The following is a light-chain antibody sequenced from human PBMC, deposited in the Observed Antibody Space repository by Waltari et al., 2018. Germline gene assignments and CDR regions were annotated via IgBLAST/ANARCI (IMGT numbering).Light chain of an antibody. CDR2: AAS. Sequence: DIQMTQSPSSLSASVGDRVTVTCRASQGINKELNWYQQKPGKAPTLLIYAASSLQTGVSSRFSGSGSGTDFTFTISSLRPEDVATYYCQQDYTTPFTFGPGTKLDIK. CDR1: QGINKE. V-gene: IGKV1-27*01. J-gene: IGKJ3*01. CDR3: QQDYTTPFT.